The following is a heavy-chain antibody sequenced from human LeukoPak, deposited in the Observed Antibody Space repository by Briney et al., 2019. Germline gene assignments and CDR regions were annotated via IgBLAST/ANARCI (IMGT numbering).Heavy chain of an antibody. CDR3: ARDYYDSSGYYPNNWFDP. J-gene: IGHJ5*02. Sequence: ASVKVSCKASGYTFTGYYMHWVRQAPGQGLEWMGWVNPNSGGTNYAQKFQGRVTMTRDTSISTAYMELSRLRSDDTAVYYCARDYYDSSGYYPNNWFDPWGQGTLVTVSP. V-gene: IGHV1-2*02. CDR2: VNPNSGGT. D-gene: IGHD3-22*01. CDR1: GYTFTGYY.